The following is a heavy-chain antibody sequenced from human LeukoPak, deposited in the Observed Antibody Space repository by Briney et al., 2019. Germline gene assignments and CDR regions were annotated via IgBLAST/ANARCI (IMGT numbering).Heavy chain of an antibody. D-gene: IGHD3-22*01. J-gene: IGHJ4*02. V-gene: IGHV4-59*12. CDR1: GGSISSYY. CDR3: ARSGYYYDSSGYFPTLDS. CDR2: ISYSGST. Sequence: KPSETLSLTCTVSGGSISSYYWSWIRQPPGKGLEWIGHISYSGSTYYNPSLKSRVTISVDTSKNQFSLKVSSVTAADTAVYYCARSGYYYDSSGYFPTLDSWGQGTLVTVSS.